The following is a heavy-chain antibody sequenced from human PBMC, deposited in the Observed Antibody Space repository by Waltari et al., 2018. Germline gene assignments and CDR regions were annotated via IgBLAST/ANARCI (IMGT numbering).Heavy chain of an antibody. J-gene: IGHJ4*02. CDR3: ARGRIAVAGFDY. D-gene: IGHD6-19*01. CDR2: INSDGSST. V-gene: IGHV3-74*01. CDR1: GFTFSNYW. Sequence: EVQLVESGGGLVQPGGSLRLSCAAAGFTFSNYWRHWVRQAPGRGLVWVSRINSDGSSTSYADSVKGRFTISRDDAKNTLYLQMNSLRAEDTAVYYCARGRIAVAGFDYWGQGTLVTVSS.